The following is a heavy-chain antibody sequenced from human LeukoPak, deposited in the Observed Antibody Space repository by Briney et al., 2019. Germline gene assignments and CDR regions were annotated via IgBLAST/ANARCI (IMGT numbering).Heavy chain of an antibody. CDR1: GGSISSSSHY. V-gene: IGHV4-39*01. CDR3: AGPWRSALDV. J-gene: IGHJ6*02. Sequence: SETLSLTCIVSGGSISSSSHYWGWIRQSPGKGLEWIGSIYYSGTTHNNPTLKSRVTISVDTSKNQFSLKLSSVTAADTSVYYCAGPWRSALDVWGQGTTVTVSS. D-gene: IGHD3-3*01. CDR2: IYYSGTT.